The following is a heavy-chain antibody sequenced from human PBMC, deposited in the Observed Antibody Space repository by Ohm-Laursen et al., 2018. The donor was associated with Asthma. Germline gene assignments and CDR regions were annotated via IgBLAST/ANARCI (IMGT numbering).Heavy chain of an antibody. Sequence: SLRLSCAASGFAFSRYGMYWVRQAPGKGLEWVAIISYDGTSEYYADSVKGRVTISRDDSKNTVYLQMNNLRVEDTAVYYCASDPYSDYIWGTCASWGQGTLVTVSS. CDR3: ASDPYSDYIWGTCAS. V-gene: IGHV3-30*19. CDR2: ISYDGTSE. J-gene: IGHJ5*02. CDR1: GFAFSRYG. D-gene: IGHD3-16*01.